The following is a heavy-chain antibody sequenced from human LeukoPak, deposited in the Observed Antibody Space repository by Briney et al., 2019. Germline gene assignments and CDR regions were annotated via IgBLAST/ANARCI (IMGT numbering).Heavy chain of an antibody. CDR1: GGSISSYY. CDR2: ISYGGNT. D-gene: IGHD5-12*01. V-gene: IGHV4-59*06. CDR3: ARAPVATPSEFDY. J-gene: IGHJ4*02. Sequence: SETLSLTGTVSGGSISSYYWSWIRQHPGKGPEWIGYISYGGNTYYNPSLKSRVAISADTPKNQFSLKLSSTTAADTAVYYCARAPVATPSEFDYWGQGTLVTVSS.